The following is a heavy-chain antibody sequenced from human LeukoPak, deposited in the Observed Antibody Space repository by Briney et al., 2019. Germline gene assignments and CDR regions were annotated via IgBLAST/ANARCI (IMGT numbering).Heavy chain of an antibody. CDR3: ARAAGSLYYYYGLDV. V-gene: IGHV4-30-2*01. J-gene: IGHJ6*04. CDR2: IYHSGST. Sequence: SETLSLTCAVSGGSISSGGYSWSWIRQPPGKGLEWIGYIYHSGSTYYNPSLKSRVTISVDRSKNQFSLKLSSVTAADTAVYYCARAAGSLYYYYGLDVWGKGTTVTVSS. CDR1: GGSISSGGYS.